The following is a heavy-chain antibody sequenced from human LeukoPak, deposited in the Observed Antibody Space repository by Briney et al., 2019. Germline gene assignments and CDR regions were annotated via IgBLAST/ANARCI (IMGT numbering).Heavy chain of an antibody. D-gene: IGHD1-26*01. CDR3: ARTSDGNWFDP. CDR2: INWNGGNT. V-gene: IGHV3-20*04. J-gene: IGHJ5*02. Sequence: GGSLRLSCAAPGFTFDDYGMSSVRQGPGKGLEWASGINWNGGNTGYVDSVKGRFTIFRDNAKNSLYLEMDSLRVEDTALYYCARTSDGNWFDPWGQGTLVTVSS. CDR1: GFTFDDYG.